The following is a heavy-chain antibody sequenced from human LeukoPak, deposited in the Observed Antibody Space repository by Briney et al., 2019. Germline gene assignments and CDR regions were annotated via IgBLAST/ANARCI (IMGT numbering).Heavy chain of an antibody. CDR2: INPSGGST. D-gene: IGHD3-3*01. CDR1: GYTFTSYY. Sequence: GASVKVSCKASGYTFTSYYMHWVRQAPGQGLGWMGIINPSGGSTSYAQKFQGRVTMTRDTSTSTVYMELSSLRSEDTAVYYCARDSYVLRFLDWFDPWGQGTLVTVSS. CDR3: ARDSYVLRFLDWFDP. J-gene: IGHJ5*02. V-gene: IGHV1-46*01.